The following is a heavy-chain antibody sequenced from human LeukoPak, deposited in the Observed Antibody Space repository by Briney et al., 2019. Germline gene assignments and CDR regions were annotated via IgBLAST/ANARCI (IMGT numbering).Heavy chain of an antibody. CDR3: ARSTAGLDY. Sequence: PGGSLRLSCAASGFTFSSNWMSWVRQAPGKGLEWVANIKPDGGERYYVDSVKGRFTISRDNAKNSLYLQMNSLRAEDTAVYYCARSTAGLDYWGQGTLVTVSS. CDR2: IKPDGGER. D-gene: IGHD1-1*01. J-gene: IGHJ4*02. CDR1: GFTFSSNW. V-gene: IGHV3-7*01.